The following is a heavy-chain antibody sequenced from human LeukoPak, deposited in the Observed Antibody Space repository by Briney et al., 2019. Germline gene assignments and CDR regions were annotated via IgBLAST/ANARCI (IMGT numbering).Heavy chain of an antibody. Sequence: GESLKSSCKGSGYSFTSYWIDWVRQMPGKGLEWVGIIHPGDSDTRYSPSFQGQVTISADESITTAYLQWSSLKASDTAMYYCATQIAAAGRGNHYYYYMDVWGKGTTVTVSS. D-gene: IGHD6-13*01. V-gene: IGHV5-51*01. CDR2: IHPGDSDT. J-gene: IGHJ6*03. CDR1: GYSFTSYW. CDR3: ATQIAAAGRGNHYYYYMDV.